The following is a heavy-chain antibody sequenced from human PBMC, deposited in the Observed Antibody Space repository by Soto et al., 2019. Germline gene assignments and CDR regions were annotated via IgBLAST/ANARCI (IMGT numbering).Heavy chain of an antibody. J-gene: IGHJ4*02. CDR2: IRGKTDDGTT. CDR1: GFTFINAW. Sequence: EVQLVESGGGLVEPGGSLRLSCAASGFTFINAWMNWVRQAPGKGLEWVGRIRGKTDDGTTDYAAPVKGRFTISRDDSKNTLYLQMNSLETEDTAVYYCTTDPSPLTGSGYWGQGTLVTVS. V-gene: IGHV3-15*07. CDR3: TTDPSPLTGSGY. D-gene: IGHD3-9*01.